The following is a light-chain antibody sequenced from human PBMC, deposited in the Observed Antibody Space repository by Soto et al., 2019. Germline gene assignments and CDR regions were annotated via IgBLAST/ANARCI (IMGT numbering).Light chain of an antibody. CDR2: DVN. CDR3: SSYTSRSTLV. Sequence: QSALTQPASVSGSPGQSITISCTGTSSDVGGYDSVSWYQQHPGKAPKLMIYDVNKRPSVVSNRFSGSKSGNTASLTISGLQTEDEADYYCSSYTSRSTLVFGGGTKLTVL. V-gene: IGLV2-14*01. J-gene: IGLJ2*01. CDR1: SSDVGGYDS.